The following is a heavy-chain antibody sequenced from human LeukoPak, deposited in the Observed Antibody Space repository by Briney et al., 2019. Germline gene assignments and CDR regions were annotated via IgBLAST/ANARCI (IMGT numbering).Heavy chain of an antibody. J-gene: IGHJ4*02. CDR1: GFTFSNYN. CDR2: ISSSSSYI. CDR3: ARSPNGGNSEYYFDY. Sequence: GGSLRLSCAASGFTFSNYNMNWVRQAPGKGLEWVSSISSSSSYIYYADSVKGRFTISRDNAKNSLYLQMNSLRAEDTAVYYCARSPNGGNSEYYFDYWGQGTLVTVSS. D-gene: IGHD4-23*01. V-gene: IGHV3-21*01.